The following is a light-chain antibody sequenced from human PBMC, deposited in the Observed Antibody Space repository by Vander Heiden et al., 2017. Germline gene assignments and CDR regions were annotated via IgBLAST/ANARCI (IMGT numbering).Light chain of an antibody. J-gene: IGKJ2*01. CDR1: QSVSSY. V-gene: IGKV3-11*01. CDR3: QQRSKWPGT. Sequence: EIVLPQHPATLSLCRGERSSLSCRASQSVSSYLAWYQHKPGQAPRLLIYDASNRATGIPARFSGSGSGTDFTLTISSLEPEDFAVYYCQQRSKWPGTFGQGTKLEI. CDR2: DAS.